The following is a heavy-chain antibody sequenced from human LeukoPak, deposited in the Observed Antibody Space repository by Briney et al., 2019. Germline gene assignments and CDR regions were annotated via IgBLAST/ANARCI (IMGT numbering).Heavy chain of an antibody. CDR3: ARGRALETGYSYGQTYWYFDL. D-gene: IGHD5-18*01. CDR1: GGSFSGYY. CDR2: INHSGST. Sequence: SETLSLTCAVYGGSFSGYYWSWIRQPPGKGLEWIGEINHSGSTNYNPSLKSRVTISVDTSKNQFSLKLSSVTAAVTAVYYRARGRALETGYSYGQTYWYFDLWGRGTLVTVSS. J-gene: IGHJ2*01. V-gene: IGHV4-34*01.